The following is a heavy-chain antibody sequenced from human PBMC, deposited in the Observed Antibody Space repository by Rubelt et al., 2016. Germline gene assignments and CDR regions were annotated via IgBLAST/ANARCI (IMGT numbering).Heavy chain of an antibody. J-gene: IGHJ5*02. CDR1: GGSISSYY. CDR3: AREHYGQDLNWFDP. V-gene: IGHV4-59*01. D-gene: IGHD3-10*01. Sequence: QVQLQESGPGLVKPSETLSLTCTVSGGSISSYYWSWIRQPPGKGLEWIGYIYYSGSTNYNPSLKSRVTISVDTSKNQFSLKLSSVTAADTAVYYCAREHYGQDLNWFDPWGQGTLVTVSS. CDR2: IYYSGST.